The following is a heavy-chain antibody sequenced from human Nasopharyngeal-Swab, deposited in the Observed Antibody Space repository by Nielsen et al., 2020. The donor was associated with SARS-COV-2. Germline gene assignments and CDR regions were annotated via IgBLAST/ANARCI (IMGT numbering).Heavy chain of an antibody. V-gene: IGHV3-33*01. D-gene: IGHD2-2*01. CDR3: ARAIYCSSTSCFGFDY. Sequence: GGSLKISCVASGFTFSSYAMHWVRQAPGKGLEWVAVIWYDGSNKYYADSVKGRFTISRDNSKNTLYLQMNSLRAEDTAVYYCARAIYCSSTSCFGFDYWGQGTLVTVSS. J-gene: IGHJ4*02. CDR2: IWYDGSNK. CDR1: GFTFSSYA.